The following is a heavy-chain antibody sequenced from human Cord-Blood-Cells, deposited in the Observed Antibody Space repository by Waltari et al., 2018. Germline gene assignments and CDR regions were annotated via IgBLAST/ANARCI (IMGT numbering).Heavy chain of an antibody. V-gene: IGHV3-7*01. D-gene: IGHD6-13*01. CDR3: ARDDSSSWYYYYYGMDV. Sequence: EVQLVESGGGLVQPGGSLRLSCAASGFTFSSYWMSWVRQAPGMGLEWVANIKQDGNEKYDVDSVKGRFTISRDNAKNSLYLQMNSLRAEDTAVYYCARDDSSSWYYYYYGMDVWGQGTTVTVSS. CDR2: IKQDGNEK. CDR1: GFTFSSYW. J-gene: IGHJ6*02.